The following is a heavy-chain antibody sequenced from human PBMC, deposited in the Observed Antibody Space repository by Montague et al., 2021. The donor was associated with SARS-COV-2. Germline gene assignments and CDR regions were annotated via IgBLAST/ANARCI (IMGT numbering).Heavy chain of an antibody. J-gene: IGHJ4*02. D-gene: IGHD5-12*01. Sequence: SETLSLTCAVYGGSFSGYYWSWIRQPAGKGLEWIGRIYTSGTTDXSFSLKSRVTISVDTSKNQFSLKLTSVTAADTAVYYCARAHSGSWAHLDNWGQGSLVTVSS. CDR3: ARAHSGSWAHLDN. V-gene: IGHV4-59*10. CDR1: GGSFSGYY. CDR2: IYTSGTT.